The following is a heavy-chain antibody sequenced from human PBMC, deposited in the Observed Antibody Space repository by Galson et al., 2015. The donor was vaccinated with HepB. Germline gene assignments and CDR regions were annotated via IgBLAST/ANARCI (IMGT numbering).Heavy chain of an antibody. J-gene: IGHJ6*02. Sequence: SLRLSCAASGFTFSDHYMDWVRQAPGKGLEWVGRTRNKANSYTTAYAASVKGRFTISRDESKNSLYLQMNSLKTEDTAVYYCAIERRDYGDYAYYYYGMDVWGQGTTVTVSS. D-gene: IGHD4-17*01. CDR2: TRNKANSYTT. CDR1: GFTFSDHY. CDR3: AIERRDYGDYAYYYYGMDV. V-gene: IGHV3-72*01.